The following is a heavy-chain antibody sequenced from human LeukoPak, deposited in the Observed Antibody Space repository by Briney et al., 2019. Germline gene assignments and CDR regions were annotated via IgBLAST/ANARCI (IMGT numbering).Heavy chain of an antibody. CDR3: ARVVQYYYDSSGSLGLDY. Sequence: GSLRLSCAASGFTVSSNYMSWVRQAPGKGLEWIGSLYHSGSTYYNPSLKSRVTISVDTSKNQFSLKLSSVTAADTAVYYCARVVQYYYDSSGSLGLDYWGQGTLVTVSS. V-gene: IGHV4-38-2*01. CDR1: GFTVSSNY. J-gene: IGHJ4*02. D-gene: IGHD3-22*01. CDR2: LYHSGST.